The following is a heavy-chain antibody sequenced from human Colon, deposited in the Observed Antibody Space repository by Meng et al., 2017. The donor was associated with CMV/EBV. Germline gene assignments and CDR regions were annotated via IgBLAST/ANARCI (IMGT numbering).Heavy chain of an antibody. CDR3: VRAEYGDYGGY. CDR1: GFIMRDYY. D-gene: IGHD4-17*01. CDR2: ISGSSNTI. V-gene: IGHV3-11*01. Sequence: SCATSGFIMRDYYLAWIRQAPGKGLEWISYISGSSNTIYYADSVKGRFTTSRDNAMRSLYLQMNSLTAEDTAVYYCVRAEYGDYGGYWGQGTLVTVSS. J-gene: IGHJ4*02.